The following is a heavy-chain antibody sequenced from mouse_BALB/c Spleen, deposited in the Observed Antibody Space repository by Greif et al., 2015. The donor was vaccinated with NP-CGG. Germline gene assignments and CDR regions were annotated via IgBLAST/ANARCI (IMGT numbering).Heavy chain of an antibody. CDR3: ASIYYGFAY. CDR2: INYDGSK. V-gene: IGHV3-6*02. Sequence: EVKVEESGPGLVKPSQSLSLICSVTGYSITSGYYWNWIRQFPGNKLEWMGYINYDGSKNYNPSLKNRISITRDTSKNQFFLKLNSVTTEDTATYYCASIYYGFAYWGQGTLVTVSA. CDR1: GYSITSGYY. J-gene: IGHJ3*01. D-gene: IGHD2-1*01.